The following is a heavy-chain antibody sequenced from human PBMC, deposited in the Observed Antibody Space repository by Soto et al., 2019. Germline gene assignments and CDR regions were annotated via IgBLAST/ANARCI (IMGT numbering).Heavy chain of an antibody. D-gene: IGHD3-3*01. CDR1: GYTFTSYD. Sequence: ASVKVSCKASGYTFTSYDINWVRQATGQGLEWTGWMNPNSGNTGYAQKFQGRVTMTRNTSISTAYMELSSLRSEDTAVYYCAREGYFWSGFGYYYYYGMDVWGQGTTVTVSS. V-gene: IGHV1-8*01. CDR3: AREGYFWSGFGYYYYYGMDV. CDR2: MNPNSGNT. J-gene: IGHJ6*02.